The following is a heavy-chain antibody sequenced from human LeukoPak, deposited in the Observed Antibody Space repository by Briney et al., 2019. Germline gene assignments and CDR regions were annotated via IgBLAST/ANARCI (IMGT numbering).Heavy chain of an antibody. CDR2: IYSRGNT. CDR3: ASQSLSSLSAWFDP. Sequence: SETLSLTCTVSSGSLNSADNYWAWIRQSPGKGLEWVGSIYSRGNTYYSPSLKSRVSISVDTSKNQFSLTLTSVTAADTALYFCASQSLSSLSAWFDPGGQGTLVTVSS. J-gene: IGHJ5*02. D-gene: IGHD6-6*01. CDR1: SGSLNSADNY. V-gene: IGHV4-39*01.